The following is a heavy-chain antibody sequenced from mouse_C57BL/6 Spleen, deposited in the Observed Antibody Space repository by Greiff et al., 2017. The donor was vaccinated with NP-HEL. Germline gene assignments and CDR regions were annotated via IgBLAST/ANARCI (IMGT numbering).Heavy chain of an antibody. CDR2: IDPSDSET. V-gene: IGHV1-52*01. J-gene: IGHJ4*01. D-gene: IGHD1-1*01. Sequence: QVQLQQPGAELVRPGSSVKLSCKASGYTFTSYWMHWVKQRPIQGLEWIGNIDPSDSETHYNQKFKDKATLTVDKSSSTAYMQLSSLTSYDSSVDYWARGKGSNSPLSRDYWGKGTSVTVSS. CDR1: GYTFTSYW. CDR3: ARGKGSNSPLSRDY.